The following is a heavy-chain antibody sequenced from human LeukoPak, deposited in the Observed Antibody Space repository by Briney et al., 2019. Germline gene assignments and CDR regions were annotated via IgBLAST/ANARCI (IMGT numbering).Heavy chain of an antibody. CDR1: GFTFSSYW. D-gene: IGHD2-21*02. J-gene: IGHJ6*03. CDR2: IDPDGSHQ. Sequence: PGGSLRLSCVASGFTFSSYWATWVRQAPGKGLEWVANIDPDGSHQYYVDSVKGRFTISKDNAKNSLYLQMNSLRAEDTAVYYCARVSSDFCGGDCYSKYYYYYMDVWGKGTTVTISS. V-gene: IGHV3-7*01. CDR3: ARVSSDFCGGDCYSKYYYYYMDV.